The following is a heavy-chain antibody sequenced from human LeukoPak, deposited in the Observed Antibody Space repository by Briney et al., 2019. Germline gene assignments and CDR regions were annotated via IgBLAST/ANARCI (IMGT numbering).Heavy chain of an antibody. CDR2: IYYSGST. CDR1: GGSISRYY. J-gene: IGHJ6*03. Sequence: PSETLSLPCTVSGGSISRYYWSWIRQPPGKGLEGIGYIYYSGSTNYNPSLQSRVTISVDTSKNQFSLKLSSETAADTAVYYCARASGIYDFWSGASYYYYYMDVWGKGTTVTVSS. CDR3: ARASGIYDFWSGASYYYYYMDV. D-gene: IGHD3-3*01. V-gene: IGHV4-59*01.